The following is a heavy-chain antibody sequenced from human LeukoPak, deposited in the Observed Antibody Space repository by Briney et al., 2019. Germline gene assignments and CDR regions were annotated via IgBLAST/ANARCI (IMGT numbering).Heavy chain of an antibody. CDR3: ARTLYIGYDSRVWYFDL. J-gene: IGHJ2*01. V-gene: IGHV4-59*08. CDR1: GDSITSYY. D-gene: IGHD5-12*01. CDR2: IYYSGRT. Sequence: SETLSLTCTVSGDSITSYYWSWIRQPPGKGLEWIGYIYYSGRTNFNPSVKSRVTMSVDTSKDQFSLNLRSVTAADTAVYYCARTLYIGYDSRVWYFDLWGRGTRVSVFS.